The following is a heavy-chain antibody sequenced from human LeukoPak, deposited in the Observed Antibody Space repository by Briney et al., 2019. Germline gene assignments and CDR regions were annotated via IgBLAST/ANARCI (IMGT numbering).Heavy chain of an antibody. CDR2: IRYDGSNK. V-gene: IGHV3-30*02. CDR3: AKAAKPGVSSNWFDP. J-gene: IGHJ5*02. D-gene: IGHD7-27*01. Sequence: PGGSLRLSCAASGFTFSSYGMHWVRQAPGKGLEWVAFIRYDGSNKYYADSVKGRFTISRDNSKNTLYLQMNSLRAEDTAVYYCAKAAKPGVSSNWFDPWGQGTVVTVSS. CDR1: GFTFSSYG.